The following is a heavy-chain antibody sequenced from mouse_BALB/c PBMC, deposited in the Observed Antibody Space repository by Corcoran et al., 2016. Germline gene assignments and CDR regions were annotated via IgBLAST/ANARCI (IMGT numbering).Heavy chain of an antibody. CDR2: INTYTGEP. CDR3: ARAPLAYYAMDY. Sequence: QIQLVQSGPELKKPGETVKISCKASGYTFTNYRMNWVKQSPGKGLKWMGWINTYTGEPTYADDFKGRFAFSFETSASTAYLQINNLKNEDMATYFCARAPLAYYAMDYWGQGTSVTVSS. V-gene: IGHV9-1*02. CDR1: GYTFTNYR. J-gene: IGHJ4*01.